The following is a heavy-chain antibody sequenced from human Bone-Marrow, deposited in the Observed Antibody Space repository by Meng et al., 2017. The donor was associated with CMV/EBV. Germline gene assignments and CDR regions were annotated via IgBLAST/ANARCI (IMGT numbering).Heavy chain of an antibody. CDR3: AKAVFGGVSLSAFDI. J-gene: IGHJ3*02. CDR1: GFTFSSYG. Sequence: GGSLRLSCAASGFTFSSYGMHWVRQAPGKGLEWVAFIRYDGSNKYYADSVKGRFTISRDNSKNTLYLQMNSLRAEDTAVYYCAKAVFGGVSLSAFDIWGQGKMVNVAS. CDR2: IRYDGSNK. D-gene: IGHD3-16*01. V-gene: IGHV3-30*02.